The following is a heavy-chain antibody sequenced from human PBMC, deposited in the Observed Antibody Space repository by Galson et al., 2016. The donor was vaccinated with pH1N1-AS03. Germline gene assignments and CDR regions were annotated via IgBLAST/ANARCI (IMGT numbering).Heavy chain of an antibody. CDR2: VSARGTT. Sequence: ETLSLTCSVSGASVSHYASYWGWIRQAPGKGLEWIATVSARGTTYHNPSLDSRLTISLDTSKNHSSLTLTSVTAADTAMYYCARDRRDCSGGSCSQDGWFDPWGQGTLVVVSS. V-gene: IGHV4-39*07. CDR1: GASVSHYASY. CDR3: ARDRRDCSGGSCSQDGWFDP. D-gene: IGHD2-15*01. J-gene: IGHJ5*02.